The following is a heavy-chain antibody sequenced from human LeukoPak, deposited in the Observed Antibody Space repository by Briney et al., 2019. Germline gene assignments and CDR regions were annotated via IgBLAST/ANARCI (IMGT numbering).Heavy chain of an antibody. V-gene: IGHV6-1*01. CDR2: TYYRSKWSN. J-gene: IGHJ4*02. D-gene: IGHD6-19*01. Sequence: SQTLSLTSAISGDSASSNSAAWNWIRHSPSRGLEWLVRTYYRSKWSNDYAVSVKSRITINPDTSKNQFSLQLNSVTPEDTAVYYCARRGAYSSGWYPDIGEAYYFDYWGQGTLVTVSS. CDR1: GDSASSNSAA. CDR3: ARRGAYSSGWYPDIGEAYYFDY.